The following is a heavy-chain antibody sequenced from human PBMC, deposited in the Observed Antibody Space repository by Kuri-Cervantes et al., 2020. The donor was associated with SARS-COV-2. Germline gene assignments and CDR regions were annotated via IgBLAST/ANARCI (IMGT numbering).Heavy chain of an antibody. D-gene: IGHD4-11*01. CDR1: GFSLNTSGVC. V-gene: IGHV2-70*11. CDR3: ARIQATTVIADY. CDR2: IDWDDDK. Sequence: SGLTLVKPTQTLTLTCTFSGFSLNTSGVCVSWIRQPPGKALEWLARIDWDDDKYYNTSLKTRLTISKDTSKNQVVLTMTNMDPVDTATYYCARIQATTVIADYWGQGTLVTVSS. J-gene: IGHJ4*02.